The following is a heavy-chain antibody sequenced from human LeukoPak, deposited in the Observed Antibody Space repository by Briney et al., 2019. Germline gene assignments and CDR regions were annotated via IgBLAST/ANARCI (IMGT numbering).Heavy chain of an antibody. V-gene: IGHV4-59*12. CDR2: IHYSGSA. CDR1: NGPINTYQ. Sequence: SETLSLTCTVSNGPINTYQWSWIRQPPGKGLEWIGNIHYSGSANYNPSLKSRVIISVDTSKNQFSLKLSSVTAADTAVYYCAKGRAQWFGELLSGSRNGFDSWGQGTLVTVSS. J-gene: IGHJ5*01. D-gene: IGHD3-10*01. CDR3: AKGRAQWFGELLSGSRNGFDS.